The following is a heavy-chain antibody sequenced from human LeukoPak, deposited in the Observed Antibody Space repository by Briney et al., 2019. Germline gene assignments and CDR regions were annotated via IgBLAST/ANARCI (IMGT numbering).Heavy chain of an antibody. CDR3: ARGGSIDY. J-gene: IGHJ4*02. D-gene: IGHD3-10*01. V-gene: IGHV3-30*19. CDR1: GFTFSNFG. CDR2: ISYDGSNK. Sequence: GGSLRLSCAASGFTFSNFGMHWVRQAPGKGLEWVAVISYDGSNKYYADSVKGRFTISRDNSKNTLYLQMNSLRAEDTAVYYCARGGSIDYWGQGTLVTVSS.